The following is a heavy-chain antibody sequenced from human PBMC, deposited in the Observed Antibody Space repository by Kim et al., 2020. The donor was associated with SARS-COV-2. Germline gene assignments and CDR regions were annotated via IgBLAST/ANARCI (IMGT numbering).Heavy chain of an antibody. J-gene: IGHJ4*02. V-gene: IGHV3-7*01. CDR2: IKQDGSEK. D-gene: IGHD6-13*01. CDR1: GFTFSSYW. CDR3: ASEGSSSWYWVDY. Sequence: GGSLRLSCAASGFTFSSYWMSWVRQAPGKGLEWVANIKQDGSEKYYVDSVKGRFTISRDNAKNSLYLQMNSLRAEDTAVYYCASEGSSSWYWVDYWGQGTLVTVSS.